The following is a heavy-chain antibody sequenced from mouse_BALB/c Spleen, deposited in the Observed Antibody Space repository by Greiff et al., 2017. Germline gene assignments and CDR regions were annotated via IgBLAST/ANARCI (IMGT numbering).Heavy chain of an antibody. V-gene: IGHV1-9*01. CDR1: GYTFSSYW. D-gene: IGHD1-1*01. CDR3: ERLDYYGSSSFDY. CDR2: ILPGSGST. Sequence: VQLQQSGAELMKPGASVKISCKATGYTFSSYWIEWVKQRPGHGLEWIGEILPGSGSTNYNEKFKGKATFTADTSSNTAYMQLSSLTSEDSAVYYCERLDYYGSSSFDYWGQGTTLTVSS. J-gene: IGHJ2*01.